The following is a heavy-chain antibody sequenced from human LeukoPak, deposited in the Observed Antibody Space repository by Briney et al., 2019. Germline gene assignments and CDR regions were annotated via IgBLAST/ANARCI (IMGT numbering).Heavy chain of an antibody. J-gene: IGHJ5*02. V-gene: IGHV1-8*01. D-gene: IGHD3-10*01. CDR1: GYTFTTQD. CDR3: TRSRGRLGWFDP. Sequence: ASVKVSCKASGYTFTTQDINWVRQAPGQGLDWMGWMNPNSGNTGYAQKFQGRVTMTRNTSISIAYMELSSLRSEDTAVYYCTRSRGRLGWFDPWGQGTLVTVSS. CDR2: MNPNSGNT.